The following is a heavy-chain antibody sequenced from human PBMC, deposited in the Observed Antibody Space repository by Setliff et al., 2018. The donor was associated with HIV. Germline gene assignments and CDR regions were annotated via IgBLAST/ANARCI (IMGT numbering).Heavy chain of an antibody. Sequence: GGSLRLSCAASGFTFSTYWMSWVRQAPGKGLEWVANINQYGSEKYYVDSVKGRFTISRDNAKKSLDLQMNSLRVDDTAVYYCAMFSSSSGWGQGTQVTVSS. CDR2: INQYGSEK. CDR1: GFTFSTYW. D-gene: IGHD6-6*01. J-gene: IGHJ4*02. V-gene: IGHV3-7*01. CDR3: AMFSSSSG.